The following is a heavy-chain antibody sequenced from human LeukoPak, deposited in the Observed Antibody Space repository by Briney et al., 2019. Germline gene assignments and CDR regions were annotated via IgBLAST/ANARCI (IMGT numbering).Heavy chain of an antibody. Sequence: RGESLKISCKGSGYSFTSYWIGWVRQMPGKGLEWMGIIYPGDSDTRFSPSFQGQVTISADKSISTAYLRWSSLKASDTAMYYCARQKGHGDYKIDYWGQGTLVTVSS. CDR1: GYSFTSYW. CDR3: ARQKGHGDYKIDY. V-gene: IGHV5-51*01. CDR2: IYPGDSDT. J-gene: IGHJ4*02. D-gene: IGHD4-17*01.